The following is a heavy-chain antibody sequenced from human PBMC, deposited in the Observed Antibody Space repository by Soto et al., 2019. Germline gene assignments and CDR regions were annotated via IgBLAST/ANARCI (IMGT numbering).Heavy chain of an antibody. J-gene: IGHJ6*02. CDR2: IIPIFGAA. V-gene: IGHV1-69*01. CDR3: ARALDIVVVPAAPNDYYYYCGMDV. Sequence: QVQLVQSGAEVKKPGSSVKVSCKASGGTFSSYAISWVRQAPGQVLEWMGGIIPIFGAANYAQKFQGRVTITADESTSTAYMELSSLRSEDTAVYYCARALDIVVVPAAPNDYYYYCGMDVWGQGTTVTVSS. D-gene: IGHD2-2*03. CDR1: GGTFSSYA.